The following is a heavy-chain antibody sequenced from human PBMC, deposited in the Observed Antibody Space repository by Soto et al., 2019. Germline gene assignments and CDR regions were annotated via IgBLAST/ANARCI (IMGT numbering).Heavy chain of an antibody. J-gene: IGHJ5*02. Sequence: QVQLQQWGGGLFKPAETLSLNCTVSGGSFIGYLYNWIRQAPGRGPEWIAEINSGGITKYNPSLKSRLNLAVDTSKKPFPPTLKSLARADPAFYFRAPHPRLLVPWGQGSLVIVSS. D-gene: IGHD2-8*02. V-gene: IGHV4-34*03. CDR3: APHPRLLVP. CDR2: INSGGIT. CDR1: GGSFIGYL.